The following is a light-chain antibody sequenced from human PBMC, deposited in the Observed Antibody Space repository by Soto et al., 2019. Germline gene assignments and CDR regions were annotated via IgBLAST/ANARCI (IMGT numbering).Light chain of an antibody. CDR1: QSVSSSY. V-gene: IGKV3-20*01. CDR2: GAS. Sequence: EIVLTQSPGTLSLSPGERVTLSCRASQSVSSSYLAWYQQKPGQAPRLLIYGASSRATGIPDRCSGSGSGTDFTLTISRLEPEDFAVYYCQQYGSSPMYTFGQGTKLEIK. J-gene: IGKJ2*01. CDR3: QQYGSSPMYT.